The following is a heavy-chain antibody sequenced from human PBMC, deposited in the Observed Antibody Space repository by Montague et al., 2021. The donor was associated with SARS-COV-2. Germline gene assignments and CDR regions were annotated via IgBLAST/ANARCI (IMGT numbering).Heavy chain of an antibody. CDR2: INSNGGT. Sequence: SETLSLTCTVSGGSISSHFWSFIRQPPGKGLEWIGYINSNGGTNDNPSLRSRLTMSVDTSKNQFSLQLRSMTTADTAVYLCARATTVRVAVSWFDPWGQGILVTVSS. CDR3: ARATTVRVAVSWFDP. CDR1: GGSISSHF. V-gene: IGHV4-59*11. D-gene: IGHD3-10*01. J-gene: IGHJ5*02.